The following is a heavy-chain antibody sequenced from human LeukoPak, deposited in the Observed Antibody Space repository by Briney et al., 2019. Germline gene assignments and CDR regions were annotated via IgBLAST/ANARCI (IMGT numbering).Heavy chain of an antibody. CDR1: GYTFTGYY. Sequence: ASVKVSCKASGYTFTGYYMHWVRQAPGQGLEWMGWINPNSGGTNYAQKFQGRVTMTRDTSNSTAYMELSRLRSDDTAVYYCAREGDIVVVPAAAPFDYWGQGTLVTVSS. CDR3: AREGDIVVVPAAAPFDY. V-gene: IGHV1-2*02. J-gene: IGHJ4*02. CDR2: INPNSGGT. D-gene: IGHD2-2*01.